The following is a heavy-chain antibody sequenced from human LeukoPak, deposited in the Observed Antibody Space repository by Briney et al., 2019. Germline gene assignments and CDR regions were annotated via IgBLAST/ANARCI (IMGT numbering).Heavy chain of an antibody. J-gene: IGHJ3*02. CDR2: ISSDGSNK. Sequence: GRSLRLSCAASGFTFSSYGMHWVRQAPGKGLEWVAVISSDGSNKHYADSVKGRFTISRDNGKNTLYLQMNSLRAEDTAVYYCARDLTYYYDSRGQNAFDIWGQGTMVTVSS. D-gene: IGHD3-22*01. V-gene: IGHV3-30*03. CDR3: ARDLTYYYDSRGQNAFDI. CDR1: GFTFSSYG.